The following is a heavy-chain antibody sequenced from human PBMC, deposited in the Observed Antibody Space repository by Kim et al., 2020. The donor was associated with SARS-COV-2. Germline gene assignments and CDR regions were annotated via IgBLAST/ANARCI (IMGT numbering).Heavy chain of an antibody. Sequence: ASVKVSCKVSGYTLTELSMHWVRQAPGKGLEWMGGFDPEDGETINAQKFQGRVTMTEDTSTDTVYMELSSLRSEDTAVYYCATARSYSDTSGYNYWSAFDIWGQGTMVTVSS. CDR1: GYTLTELS. CDR2: FDPEDGET. D-gene: IGHD3-22*01. J-gene: IGHJ3*02. CDR3: ATARSYSDTSGYNYWSAFDI. V-gene: IGHV1-24*01.